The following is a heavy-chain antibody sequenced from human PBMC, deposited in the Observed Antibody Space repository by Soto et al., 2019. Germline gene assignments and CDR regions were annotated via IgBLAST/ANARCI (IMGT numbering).Heavy chain of an antibody. D-gene: IGHD1-1*01. V-gene: IGHV4-59*01. Sequence: LSLTCAVSCGSITSYYWSWIRQPPGKGLEWIASIYYRGTTNHNPSLKSRVTISVDMSKNQFSLKLTSVTAADTAVYFCARLDTVANYFDYWGQGALVTVSS. CDR3: ARLDTVANYFDY. CDR1: CGSITSYY. J-gene: IGHJ4*02. CDR2: IYYRGTT.